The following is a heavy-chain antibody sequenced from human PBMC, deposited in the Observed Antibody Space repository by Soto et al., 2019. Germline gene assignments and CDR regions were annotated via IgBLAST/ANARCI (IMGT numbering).Heavy chain of an antibody. J-gene: IGHJ4*02. CDR2: FDPEDGET. CDR3: ATSRTYDYVWGSYRPRNVYFDY. V-gene: IGHV1-24*01. Sequence: ASVKVSCKASGYTFTSYGISWVRQAPGKELEWMGGFDPEDGETIYAQKFQGRVTMTEDTSTDTAYMELSSLRSEDTAVYYCATSRTYDYVWGSYRPRNVYFDYWGQGTLVTVSS. CDR1: GYTFTSYG. D-gene: IGHD3-16*02.